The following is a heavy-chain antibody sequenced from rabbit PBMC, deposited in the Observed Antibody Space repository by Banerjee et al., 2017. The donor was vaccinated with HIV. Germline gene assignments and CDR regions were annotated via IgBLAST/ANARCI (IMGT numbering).Heavy chain of an antibody. Sequence: QEQLEESGGDLVKPEGSLTLTCTASGFSFTNKYVMCWVRQAPGKGLEWIACINTSSGNTVYASWAKGRFTISKTSSTTVTLQMTSLTGADTATYFCASGYSDVYFNLWGPGTLVTVS. D-gene: IGHD1-1*01. V-gene: IGHV1S45*01. J-gene: IGHJ4*01. CDR1: GFSFTNKYV. CDR2: INTSSGNT. CDR3: ASGYSDVYFNL.